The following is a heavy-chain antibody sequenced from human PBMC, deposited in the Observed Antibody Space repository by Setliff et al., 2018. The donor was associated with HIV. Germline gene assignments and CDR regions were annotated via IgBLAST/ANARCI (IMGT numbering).Heavy chain of an antibody. CDR3: ARVPNQELYFYGMDV. CDR1: GGTFSNYA. V-gene: IGHV1-69*05. D-gene: IGHD1-7*01. J-gene: IGHJ6*02. CDR2: IIPIFGSI. Sequence: SVKVSCKASGGTFSNYAISWVRQAPGQGLEWMGGIIPIFGSITYAQKFQGRVTITTDESTSTAYMELSSLRSEDTAVYYCARVPNQELYFYGMDVWGQGTTVTVSS.